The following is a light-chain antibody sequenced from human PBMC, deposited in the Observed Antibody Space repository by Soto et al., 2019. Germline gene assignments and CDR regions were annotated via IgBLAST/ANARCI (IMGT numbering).Light chain of an antibody. J-gene: IGKJ1*01. CDR1: QGIRND. CDR2: AAS. V-gene: IGKV1-6*01. Sequence: AIQMTQSPSSLSASVGDRVTITCRASQGIRNDLGWYQQKPGKAPKLLIYAASSLQSGVPSRFSGSGSGTDSTLTISSLQPEDFATYYFLQDYNYPPTFVQGTKVEIK. CDR3: LQDYNYPPT.